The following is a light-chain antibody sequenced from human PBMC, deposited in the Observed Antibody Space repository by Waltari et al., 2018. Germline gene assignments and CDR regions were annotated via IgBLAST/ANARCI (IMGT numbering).Light chain of an antibody. V-gene: IGKV1-5*03. Sequence: DIQMTQSPPTLSASVGDRVPITCWASQSISSWLAWYQQKPGKAPKLLIYKASSLESGVPSRFSGSGSGTEFTLTISSLRPDDFATYYCQQYNSYGTFGQGTKVEIK. J-gene: IGKJ1*01. CDR1: QSISSW. CDR3: QQYNSYGT. CDR2: KAS.